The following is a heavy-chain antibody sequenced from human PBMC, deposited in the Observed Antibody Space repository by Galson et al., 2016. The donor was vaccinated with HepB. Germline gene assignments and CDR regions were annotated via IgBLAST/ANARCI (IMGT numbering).Heavy chain of an antibody. CDR2: DSVYGGRK. D-gene: IGHD2/OR15-2a*01. CDR3: AKRNEYCPPVGCSVDY. CDR1: GFTFNKYG. Sequence: SLRLSCAASGFTFNKYGMHWVRQAPGKGLEWVAADSVYGGRKWYADSVKGRFTISRDNPNNMLFLQMSSLRADDTAVYYCAKRNEYCPPVGCSVDYWGQGTLVSVSS. J-gene: IGHJ4*02. V-gene: IGHV3-30*18.